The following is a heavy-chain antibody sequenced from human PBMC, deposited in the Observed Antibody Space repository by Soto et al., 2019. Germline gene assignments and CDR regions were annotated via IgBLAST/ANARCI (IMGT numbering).Heavy chain of an antibody. J-gene: IGHJ6*02. CDR2: IWYDGSKE. V-gene: IGHV3-33*01. CDR1: GLNFNRNG. Sequence: QVQLVESGGGVVQPGRSLRLSCAASGLNFNRNGMHWVRQAPGKGLEWVAVIWYDGSKESYSDSVKGRFTISRDNSKNMLYLQMNSVRVEVTAVYFCARDRSAGNYFYYGMDVWGQGTTVTVSS. D-gene: IGHD1-1*01. CDR3: ARDRSAGNYFYYGMDV.